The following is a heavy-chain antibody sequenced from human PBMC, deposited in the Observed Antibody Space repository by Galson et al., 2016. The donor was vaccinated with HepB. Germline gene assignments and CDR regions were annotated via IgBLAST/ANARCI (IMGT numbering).Heavy chain of an antibody. D-gene: IGHD3-10*01. CDR1: GFTFNAHW. J-gene: IGHJ4*02. Sequence: SLRLSCAASGFTFNAHWMNWVRQAPGKGLEWVANIRGDGIVSYYAESVRGRFTISIDNAKNSLYLQMNGLRVDETAVYYCSREMTGSYFDWGQGTLVTVPS. V-gene: IGHV3-7*01. CDR3: SREMTGSYFD. CDR2: IRGDGIVS.